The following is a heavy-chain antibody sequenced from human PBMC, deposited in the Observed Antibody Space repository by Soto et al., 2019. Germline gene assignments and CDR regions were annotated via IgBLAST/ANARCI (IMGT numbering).Heavy chain of an antibody. J-gene: IGHJ5*02. CDR2: IIPIFGTA. CDR1: GGTFSSYA. V-gene: IGHV1-69*05. D-gene: IGHD2-2*01. Sequence: QVQLVQSGAEVKKPGSSVKVSCKASGGTFSSYAISWVRQAPGQGLEWMGGIIPIFGTANYAQKFQGRVTITXXEXTXXADMELSSLRSEDTAVYYCARGRDGLVPAGVPFDPWGQGTLVTVSS. CDR3: ARGRDGLVPAGVPFDP.